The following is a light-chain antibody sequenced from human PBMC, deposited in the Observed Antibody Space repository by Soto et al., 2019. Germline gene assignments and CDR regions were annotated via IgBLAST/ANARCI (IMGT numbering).Light chain of an antibody. Sequence: DIQMTQSPSTLSASVGDRVTITCRASQSVGRWLAWYQQKPGKAPKLLIFDASSLESGVPSRFSGIGSGTEFTLIISSLQPDDFATYYCQQYSSYSTFAGGTKVEIK. V-gene: IGKV1-5*01. CDR1: QSVGRW. CDR2: DAS. CDR3: QQYSSYST. J-gene: IGKJ4*01.